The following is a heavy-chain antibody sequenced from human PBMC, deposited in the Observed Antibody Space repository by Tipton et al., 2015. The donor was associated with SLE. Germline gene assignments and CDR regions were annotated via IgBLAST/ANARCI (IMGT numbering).Heavy chain of an antibody. J-gene: IGHJ4*02. CDR1: GGSISSSTYY. V-gene: IGHV3-23*01. D-gene: IGHD3-3*01. CDR2: ITGSGDRT. Sequence: LSLTCTVSGGSISSSTYYWGWIRQPPGKGLEWVSAITGSGDRTYYINSVKGRFTISRDNSKNSLYLQMSGLRAEDTAVYYCARSPVDYWNGYSAWGPGTLVTVSS. CDR3: ARSPVDYWNGYSA.